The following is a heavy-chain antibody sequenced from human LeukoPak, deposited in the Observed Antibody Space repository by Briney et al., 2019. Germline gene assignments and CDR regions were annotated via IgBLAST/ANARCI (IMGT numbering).Heavy chain of an antibody. CDR1: GFTFSSYA. Sequence: PGGSLRLSCAASGFTFSSYAMSWVRQAPGKGLEWVSAISGSGGSTYYADSVKGRFTISRDNSKNTLYLQMNSLRAEDTAVYYCASGRLWNQYTGSSWFFDYWGQGTLVSVSS. D-gene: IGHD6-6*01. CDR2: ISGSGGST. J-gene: IGHJ4*02. V-gene: IGHV3-23*01. CDR3: ASGRLWNQYTGSSWFFDY.